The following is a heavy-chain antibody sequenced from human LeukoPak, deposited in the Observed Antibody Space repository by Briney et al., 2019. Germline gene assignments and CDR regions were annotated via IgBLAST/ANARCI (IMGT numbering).Heavy chain of an antibody. CDR3: ASSAGALIDC. D-gene: IGHD6-19*01. Sequence: GGSLRLSCAASGFTYSNYDMHWVRQAPGKGLEWVAVIWFDGSNKFYADSVKGRFTISRDNSKNTLYLQMNSLRAEDTAVYYCASSAGALIDCWGQGTLVIVSS. CDR2: IWFDGSNK. V-gene: IGHV3-33*01. CDR1: GFTYSNYD. J-gene: IGHJ4*02.